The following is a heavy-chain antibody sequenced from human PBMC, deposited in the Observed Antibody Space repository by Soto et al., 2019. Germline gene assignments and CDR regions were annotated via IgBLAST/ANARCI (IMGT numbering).Heavy chain of an antibody. CDR1: GFTFSSYG. Sequence: QVQLVESGGGVVQPGRSLRLSCAASGFTFSSYGMHWVRQAPGKGLEWVAVIWYDGSNKYYADSVKGRFTISRANSKNTLYLRMNSLRAEDTAVYYCAREDSSSWMPFDYWGQGTLVTVAS. D-gene: IGHD6-13*01. CDR3: AREDSSSWMPFDY. J-gene: IGHJ4*02. CDR2: IWYDGSNK. V-gene: IGHV3-33*01.